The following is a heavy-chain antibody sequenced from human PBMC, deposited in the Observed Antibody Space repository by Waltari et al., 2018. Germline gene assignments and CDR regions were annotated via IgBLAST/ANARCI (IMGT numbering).Heavy chain of an antibody. Sequence: QVQLVQSGAEVKKPGASVTVSCRASGYSFTSYDITWVGLAPGQGLGWVGWMNPRSGRTGYARKYQGRVSMTGDPSINTAYMELSGLTFDDTAVYYCARAVRNQLLSEYWGQGTLVAVSS. CDR1: GYSFTSYD. CDR2: MNPRSGRT. CDR3: ARAVRNQLLSEY. D-gene: IGHD2-2*01. J-gene: IGHJ4*02. V-gene: IGHV1-8*01.